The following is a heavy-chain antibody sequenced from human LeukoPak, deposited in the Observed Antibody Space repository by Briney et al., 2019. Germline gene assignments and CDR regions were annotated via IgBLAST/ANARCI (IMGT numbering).Heavy chain of an antibody. Sequence: SCKASGGTFSSYAMSWVRQAPGKGLEWVSAISGSGGSTYYADSVKGRFTISRDNSKNTLYLQMNSLRAEDTAVYYCAKGGDESGYSQIDYWGQGTLVTVSS. J-gene: IGHJ4*02. CDR1: GGTFSSYA. CDR2: ISGSGGST. D-gene: IGHD3-3*01. V-gene: IGHV3-23*01. CDR3: AKGGDESGYSQIDY.